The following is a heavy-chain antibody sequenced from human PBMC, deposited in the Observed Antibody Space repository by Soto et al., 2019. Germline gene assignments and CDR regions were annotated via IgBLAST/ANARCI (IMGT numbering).Heavy chain of an antibody. CDR3: VRGPTSGAFDI. V-gene: IGHV3-30*03. Sequence: QVQLMESGGGVVQPGRSLRLSCVASGFTFSSSDIHWVRQAPGKGPEWVAHISIDKYRQYYADPVKGRFTGSRDNSKNTVSLQMTSLRPDATAVYYCVRGPTSGAFDIWGHGTMVTVSS. D-gene: IGHD1-26*01. CDR2: ISIDKYRQ. J-gene: IGHJ3*02. CDR1: GFTFSSSD.